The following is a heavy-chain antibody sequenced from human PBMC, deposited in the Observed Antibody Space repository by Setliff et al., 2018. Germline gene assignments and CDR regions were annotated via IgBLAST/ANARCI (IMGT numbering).Heavy chain of an antibody. CDR3: AREFAYARGYYVAETLDS. CDR1: GGSISSGSYY. V-gene: IGHV4-61*09. J-gene: IGHJ4*02. D-gene: IGHD3-10*02. Sequence: SETLSLTCTVSGGSISSGSYYWSWIRQPAGKGLEWIGHIYTSGSTNYNPSLKSRVTISVDTSQNQISLKLSSVTAADTAVYYCAREFAYARGYYVAETLDSWGQGTLVTVSS. CDR2: IYTSGST.